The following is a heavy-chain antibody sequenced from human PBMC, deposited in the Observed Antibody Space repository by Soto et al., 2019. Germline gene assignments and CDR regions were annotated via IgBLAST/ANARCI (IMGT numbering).Heavy chain of an antibody. CDR1: GYTFTSYG. CDR2: ISAYNGNT. Sequence: QVQLVQSGAEVKKPGASVKVSCKASGYTFTSYGISWVRQAPGQGLEWMGWISAYNGNTNYAQKLQGRVTMTTDTTTSTAYREVRGLRSDDTAVYYCVHTYYYGSSTSMYWGQGTLVTVSS. CDR3: VHTYYYGSSTSMY. V-gene: IGHV1-18*01. D-gene: IGHD3-22*01. J-gene: IGHJ4*02.